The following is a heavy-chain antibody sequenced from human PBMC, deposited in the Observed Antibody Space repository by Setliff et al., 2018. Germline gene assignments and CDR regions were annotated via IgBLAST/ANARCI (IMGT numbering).Heavy chain of an antibody. CDR2: IYYSGST. CDR1: GGSISSHY. Sequence: PSETLSLTCTVSGGSISSHYWSWIRQPPGKGLEWIGSIYYSGSTNYYPSLKSRVTISVDTSKNQFSLKLSSVTAAYTAVYYCARDRSSIAVAGGGVDYWGQGTLVTVSS. V-gene: IGHV4-59*11. CDR3: ARDRSSIAVAGGGVDY. J-gene: IGHJ4*02. D-gene: IGHD6-19*01.